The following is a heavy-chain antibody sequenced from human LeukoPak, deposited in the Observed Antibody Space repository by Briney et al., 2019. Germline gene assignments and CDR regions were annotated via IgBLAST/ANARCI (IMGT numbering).Heavy chain of an antibody. D-gene: IGHD2-2*01. V-gene: IGHV4-61*02. J-gene: IGHJ2*01. CDR3: ATNRAEL. Sequence: SQTLSLTYTASGGSISSGNYYWNWIRQPAGQGLEWIGRIYTSGSTNYNPSLKSRVTISIDTSKNQFSLKLNSVTAADTAVYYCATNRAELWGRGTLVTVSS. CDR2: IYTSGST. CDR1: GGSISSGNYY.